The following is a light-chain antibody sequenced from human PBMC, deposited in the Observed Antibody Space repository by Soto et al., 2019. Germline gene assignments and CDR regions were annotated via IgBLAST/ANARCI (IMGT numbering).Light chain of an antibody. V-gene: IGLV2-14*01. CDR3: SSYTSIDTGV. J-gene: IGLJ1*01. CDR1: SSDVGGYNY. Sequence: QSVLTQPASVSGSPGQSITISCTGTSSDVGGYNYVSWYQQHPGKAPKVLISDVSNRPSGISNRFSGSKSGNTASLTISGLQAEDEADYYCSSYTSIDTGVFGTGTKLTVL. CDR2: DVS.